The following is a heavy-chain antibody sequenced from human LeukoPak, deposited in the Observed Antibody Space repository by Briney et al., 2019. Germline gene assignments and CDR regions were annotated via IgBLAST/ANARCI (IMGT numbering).Heavy chain of an antibody. J-gene: IGHJ4*02. CDR2: IKYDGSED. Sequence: GGSLRLSGAASGFTFSRYWMSWMRQAPGKGLEWVANIKYDGSEDYYVDSVKGRFTISRDNAKNTLYLQLNSLRVEDTAVYYCKSGGAAPGSFDYWGQGTLVTVSP. V-gene: IGHV3-7*01. D-gene: IGHD1-1*01. CDR3: KSGGAAPGSFDY. CDR1: GFTFSRYW.